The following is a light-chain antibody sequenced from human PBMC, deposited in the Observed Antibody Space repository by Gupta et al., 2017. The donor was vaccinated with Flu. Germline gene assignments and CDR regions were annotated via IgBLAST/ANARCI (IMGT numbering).Light chain of an antibody. CDR2: DVN. CDR3: SSYAGSNNLL. J-gene: IGLJ2*01. CDR1: SSDVGAYNF. V-gene: IGLV2-8*01. Sequence: QSSLTQPPSASGSPGQSVTISCTGTSSDVGAYNFVSWYQQHPGKAPKLMIYDVNKRPLGVPHRFSGSKSGNTASLTVSGLQAEDEADYYCSSYAGSNNLLFGGGTKLTVL.